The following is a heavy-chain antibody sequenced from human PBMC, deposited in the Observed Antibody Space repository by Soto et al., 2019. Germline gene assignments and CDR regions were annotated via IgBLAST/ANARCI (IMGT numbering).Heavy chain of an antibody. D-gene: IGHD3-10*01. CDR2: IYYSGST. J-gene: IGHJ5*02. CDR1: GGSISSSSYY. V-gene: IGHV4-39*07. CDR3: ARSFMIRGSPGNWFDP. Sequence: PSETLSLTCTVSGGSISSSSYYWGWIRQPPGKGLEWIGCIYYSGSTYYNPSLKSRVTISVDTSKNQFSLKLSSVTAADTAVYYCARSFMIRGSPGNWFDPWGQGTLVTVSS.